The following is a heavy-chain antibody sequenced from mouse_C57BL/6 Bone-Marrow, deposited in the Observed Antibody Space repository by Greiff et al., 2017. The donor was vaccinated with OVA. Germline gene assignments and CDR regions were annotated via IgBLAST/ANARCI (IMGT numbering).Heavy chain of an antibody. Sequence: EVQLQQSGAELVRPGASVKLSCTASGFNIKDDYMHWVKQRPEQGLEWIGWIDPESGDTEYASKFQGKATITADTSSNTAYLQLSSLTSEDTAVYYCTTLYGSSYVHYWGQGTTLTVSS. V-gene: IGHV14-4*01. D-gene: IGHD1-1*01. CDR1: GFNIKDDY. J-gene: IGHJ2*01. CDR2: IDPESGDT. CDR3: TTLYGSSYVHY.